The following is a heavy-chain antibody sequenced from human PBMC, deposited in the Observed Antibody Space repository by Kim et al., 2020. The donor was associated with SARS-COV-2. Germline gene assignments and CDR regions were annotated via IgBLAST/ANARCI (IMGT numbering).Heavy chain of an antibody. D-gene: IGHD2-2*02. V-gene: IGHV1-46*01. CDR2: INPSGGST. CDR3: ARVGGPAAIPTNYYYYYGMDV. Sequence: ASVKVSCKASGYTFTSYYMHWVRQAPGQGLEWMGIINPSGGSTSYAQKFQGRVTMTRDTSTSTVYMELSSLRSEDTAVYYCARVGGPAAIPTNYYYYYGMDVWGQGTTVTVSS. CDR1: GYTFTSYY. J-gene: IGHJ6*02.